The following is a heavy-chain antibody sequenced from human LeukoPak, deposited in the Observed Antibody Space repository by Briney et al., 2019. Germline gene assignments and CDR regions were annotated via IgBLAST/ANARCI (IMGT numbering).Heavy chain of an antibody. D-gene: IGHD6-13*01. Sequence: PSETLSLTCAVYGGPFSGYYWIWIRQPPGKGLEWIGEINHSGSTNYNPSLKSRVTISVDTSKNKFSLKLSLVTAADTAVYYCARGLRSLSFYYGMYIWGQGTTVTVSS. CDR2: INHSGST. V-gene: IGHV4-34*01. CDR3: ARGLRSLSFYYGMYI. J-gene: IGHJ6*02. CDR1: GGPFSGYY.